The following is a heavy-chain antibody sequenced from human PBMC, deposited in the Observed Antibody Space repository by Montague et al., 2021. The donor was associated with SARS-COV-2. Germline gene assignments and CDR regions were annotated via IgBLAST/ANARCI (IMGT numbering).Heavy chain of an antibody. Sequence: SETLSLTCTVSGGSISGYYWTWMRQPPGKGLEWLGHIYHTGSTKYNPSLKSRVTISIDTPKNQFSLKLRSVTAADTAVYFCARAQSTWLIANCGNYFDYWGQGALVTVSS. CDR3: ARAQSTWLIANCGNYFDY. CDR2: IYHTGST. D-gene: IGHD3-22*01. CDR1: GGSISGYY. V-gene: IGHV4-59*01. J-gene: IGHJ4*02.